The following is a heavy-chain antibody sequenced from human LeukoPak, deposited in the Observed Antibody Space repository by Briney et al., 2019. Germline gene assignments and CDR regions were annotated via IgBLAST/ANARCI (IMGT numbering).Heavy chain of an antibody. CDR2: IGGNSDYT. J-gene: IGHJ2*01. Sequence: GGSLRLSCAASGFTFSDYYMSWIRQAPGEGLEWVSYIGGNSDYTDYAGSVKGRFTISSHNAKNSLYLQMTSLGVEDTAVYYCAKDPYCGGDCYFDLWGRGTLVTVSS. D-gene: IGHD2-21*01. CDR3: AKDPYCGGDCYFDL. CDR1: GFTFSDYY. V-gene: IGHV3-11*05.